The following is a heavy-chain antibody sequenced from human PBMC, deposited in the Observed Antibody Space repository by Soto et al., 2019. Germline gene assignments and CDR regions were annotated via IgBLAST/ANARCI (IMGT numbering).Heavy chain of an antibody. J-gene: IGHJ6*02. CDR1: GFTFSSYS. CDR2: ISSSSSYI. Sequence: KPGGSLRLSCAASGFTFSSYSMNWVRQAPGKGLEWVSSISSSSSYIYYADSVKGRFTISRDNAKNSLYLQMNSLRAEDTAVYYCARDLGRYDFWSGYYELTSLYYGMDVWGQGTTVTVSS. V-gene: IGHV3-21*01. D-gene: IGHD3-3*01. CDR3: ARDLGRYDFWSGYYELTSLYYGMDV.